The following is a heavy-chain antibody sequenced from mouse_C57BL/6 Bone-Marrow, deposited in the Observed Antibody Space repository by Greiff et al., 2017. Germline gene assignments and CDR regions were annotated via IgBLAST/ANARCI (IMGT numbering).Heavy chain of an antibody. CDR1: GFTFSDYG. D-gene: IGHD2-5*01. J-gene: IGHJ3*01. CDR2: ISNLAYSI. CDR3: ARHDYSRAWFAY. Sequence: EVQLQESGGGLVQPGGSLKLSCAASGFTFSDYGMAWVRQAPRKGPEWVAFISNLAYSIYYADTVTGRFTISRENAKNTLYLEMSSLRSEDTAMYYCARHDYSRAWFAYWGQGTLVTVSA. V-gene: IGHV5-15*01.